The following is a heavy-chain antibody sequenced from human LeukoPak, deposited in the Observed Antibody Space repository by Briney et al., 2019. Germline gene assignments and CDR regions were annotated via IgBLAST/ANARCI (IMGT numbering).Heavy chain of an antibody. J-gene: IGHJ4*02. CDR3: ARGNWGLTAWN. D-gene: IGHD7-27*01. CDR1: GGSISSGDYY. V-gene: IGHV4-30-4*08. CDR2: IYYSGST. Sequence: SGTLSLTCTVSGGSISSGDYYWSWIRQPPGKGLEWIGYIYYSGSTYYNPSLKSRVTISVDTSKNQFSLKLSSVTAADTAVYYCARGNWGLTAWNWGQGTLVTVSS.